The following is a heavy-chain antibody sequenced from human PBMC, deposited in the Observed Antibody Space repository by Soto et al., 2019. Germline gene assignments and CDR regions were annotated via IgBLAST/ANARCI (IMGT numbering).Heavy chain of an antibody. CDR2: ISSSSSTI. D-gene: IGHD2-15*01. CDR1: GFTFSSYS. CDR3: AREGGVLHWFDP. V-gene: IGHV3-48*02. Sequence: EVQLVESGGGLVQPGGSLRLSCAASGFTFSSYSMNWVRQAPGKGLEWVSYISSSSSTIYYADSVKGRFTISRDNAKNALYLQRSSLRDEDTAVYYCAREGGVLHWFDPWGQGTLVTVSS. J-gene: IGHJ5*02.